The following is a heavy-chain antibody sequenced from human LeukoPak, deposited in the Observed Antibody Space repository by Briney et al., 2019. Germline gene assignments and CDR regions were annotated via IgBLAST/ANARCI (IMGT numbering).Heavy chain of an antibody. CDR2: INHSGST. CDR1: GGSFSGYY. CDR3: ATDIVVVPARGFDP. D-gene: IGHD2-2*01. Sequence: MSSETLSLTCAVYGGSFSGYYWSWIRQPPGKGLEWIGEINHSGSTNYNPSLKSRVTISVDTSKNQFSLKLSSVTAADTAVYYCATDIVVVPARGFDPWGQGTLVTVSP. V-gene: IGHV4-34*01. J-gene: IGHJ5*02.